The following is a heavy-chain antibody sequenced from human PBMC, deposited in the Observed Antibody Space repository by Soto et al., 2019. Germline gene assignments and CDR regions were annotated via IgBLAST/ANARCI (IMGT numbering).Heavy chain of an antibody. J-gene: IGHJ6*02. CDR3: TKEYSQFGHYYYGMDI. V-gene: IGHV3-30*18. Sequence: QLVESGGGVVQPGRSLRLSCAASGFTFSTYGMHWVRQAPGKGLEWVSFVSDDGNNKLYADSVKDRFTISRDNSKNTLYLQMNTLRAEDTAVYFCTKEYSQFGHYYYGMDIWGLGTTVTVSS. D-gene: IGHD3-10*01. CDR2: VSDDGNNK. CDR1: GFTFSTYG.